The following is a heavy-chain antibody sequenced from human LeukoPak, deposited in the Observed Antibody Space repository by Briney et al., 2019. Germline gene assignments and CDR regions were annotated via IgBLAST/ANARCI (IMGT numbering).Heavy chain of an antibody. CDR3: AKDPLRHYGDSSGDNWFDP. V-gene: IGHV3-23*01. J-gene: IGHJ5*02. D-gene: IGHD4-17*01. CDR1: GFTFGDYA. CDR2: ISGSGGNT. Sequence: GGSLRLSCTASGFTFGDYAMNWVRQAPGKGLEWVSGISGSGGNTYYADSVKGRFTISRDNSKNTLYLQMNSLRAEDTALYYCAKDPLRHYGDSSGDNWFDPWGQGTLVTVSS.